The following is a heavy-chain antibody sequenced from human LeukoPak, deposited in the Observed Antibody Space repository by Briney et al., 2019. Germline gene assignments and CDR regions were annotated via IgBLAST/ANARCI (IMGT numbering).Heavy chain of an antibody. CDR1: GGSFSGYY. V-gene: IGHV4-34*01. CDR3: ARGRRYGGKNFDY. CDR2: INHSGST. D-gene: IGHD4-23*01. J-gene: IGHJ4*02. Sequence: SETLSLTCVVYGGSFSGYYWSWIRQPPGKGLEWIGEINHSGSTNYNPSLKSRVTISVDTSKNQFSLKLSSVTAADTAVYYCARGRRYGGKNFDYWGQGTLVTVSS.